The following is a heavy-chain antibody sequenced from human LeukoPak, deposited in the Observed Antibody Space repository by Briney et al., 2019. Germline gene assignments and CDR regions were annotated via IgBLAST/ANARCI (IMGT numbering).Heavy chain of an antibody. CDR1: GGSISSGGYY. CDR3: ASTRPYDSSGYYYFAPYFDY. J-gene: IGHJ4*02. V-gene: IGHV4-31*03. CDR2: IYYSGST. D-gene: IGHD3-22*01. Sequence: SQTLSLTCTVSGGSISSGGYYWSWIRQHPGKGLEWIGYIYYSGSTYYNPSLKSRVTISVDTSKNQFSLKLSSVTAADTTVYYCASTRPYDSSGYYYFAPYFDYWGQGTLVTVSS.